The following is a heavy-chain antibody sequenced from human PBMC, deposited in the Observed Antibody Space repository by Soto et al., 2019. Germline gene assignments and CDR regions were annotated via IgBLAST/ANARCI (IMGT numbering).Heavy chain of an antibody. CDR2: IVPIVDTS. J-gene: IGHJ4*02. CDR3: AREGPGGYYYDY. Sequence: ASVKVSCKTSGGTFSSYAISWVRQAPGQGLEWMGGIVPIVDTSTYAQKFQGRVTITADESTSTVYMELSSLRSDDTAVYYCAREGPGGYYYDYWGQGTLVTVSS. V-gene: IGHV1-69*13. D-gene: IGHD3-22*01. CDR1: GGTFSSYA.